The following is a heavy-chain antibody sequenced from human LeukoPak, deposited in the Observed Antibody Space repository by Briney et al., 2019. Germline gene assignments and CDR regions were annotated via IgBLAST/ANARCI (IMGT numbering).Heavy chain of an antibody. J-gene: IGHJ4*02. V-gene: IGHV1-69*13. D-gene: IGHD6-13*01. CDR2: LIPIFGTA. Sequence: SVKVSCKASGGTFSSYAISWVRQAPGQGLEWMGGLIPIFGTANYAQKFQGRVTITADESTSTAYMELSSLRSEDTAVYYCARGDSSSWLIDYWGQGTLVTVSS. CDR3: ARGDSSSWLIDY. CDR1: GGTFSSYA.